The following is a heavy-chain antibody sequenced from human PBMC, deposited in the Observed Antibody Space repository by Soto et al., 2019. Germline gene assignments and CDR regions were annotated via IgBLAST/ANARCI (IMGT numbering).Heavy chain of an antibody. CDR1: GFSFRDYG. CDR2: IIGIGDTE. V-gene: IGHV3-23*04. Sequence: EVQLVEAGGGLVQPGGSLRLSCAASGFSFRDYGMSWVRQAPGKGLEWLSAIIGIGDTEYYADSVRGRFTISRDNSKNTLYLQLNDLGAEDTALYYCAKDYDYGDSLPFDYWGQGTLVTVSS. D-gene: IGHD4-17*01. CDR3: AKDYDYGDSLPFDY. J-gene: IGHJ4*02.